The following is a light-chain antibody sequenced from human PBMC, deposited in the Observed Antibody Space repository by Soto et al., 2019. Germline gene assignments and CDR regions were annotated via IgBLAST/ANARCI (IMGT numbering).Light chain of an antibody. CDR3: SSYTSSSTYV. Sequence: QSVLTQHASVSGSPGQSITVSCTGTSSDIGGYNYVSWYQQHPGKAPKLMIYDVSNRPSGVSNRFSGSKSGNTASLTISGLQAEDDADYYCSSYTSSSTYVFGTGTKVTVL. CDR2: DVS. CDR1: SSDIGGYNY. J-gene: IGLJ1*01. V-gene: IGLV2-14*01.